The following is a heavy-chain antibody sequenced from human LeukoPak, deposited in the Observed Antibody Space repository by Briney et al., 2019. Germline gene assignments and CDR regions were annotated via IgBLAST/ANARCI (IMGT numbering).Heavy chain of an antibody. J-gene: IGHJ6*02. CDR3: AKVWSSSSYYYYGMDV. Sequence: PGGSLRLSCAASGFTFSSYAMSWVRQAPGKGLEWVSAISGSGGSTYYADSVKGRFTISRDNSKNTLYLQMNSLRAEDTAVYYCAKVWSSSSYYYYGMDVWGQGTTVTVSS. CDR1: GFTFSSYA. CDR2: ISGSGGST. D-gene: IGHD6-6*01. V-gene: IGHV3-23*01.